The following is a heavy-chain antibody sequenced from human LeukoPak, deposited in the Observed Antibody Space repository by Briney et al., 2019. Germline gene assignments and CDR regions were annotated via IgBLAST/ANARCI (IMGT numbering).Heavy chain of an antibody. Sequence: PGGSLRLSCAAPGFTFSSYSMNWVRQAPGKGMEWVSSISSSSSYIYYADSVKGRFTISRDNAKNSLYLQMNSLRAEDTAVYYCASLNPFYDSSGFGYWGQGTLVTVSS. J-gene: IGHJ4*02. CDR3: ASLNPFYDSSGFGY. CDR1: GFTFSSYS. D-gene: IGHD3-22*01. V-gene: IGHV3-21*01. CDR2: ISSSSSYI.